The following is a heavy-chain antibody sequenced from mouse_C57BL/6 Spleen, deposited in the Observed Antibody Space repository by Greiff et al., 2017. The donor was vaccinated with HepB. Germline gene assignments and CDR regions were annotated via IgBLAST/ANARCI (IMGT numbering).Heavy chain of an antibody. J-gene: IGHJ3*01. CDR1: GFNIKDYY. V-gene: IGHV14-1*01. CDR2: IDTEDGDT. Sequence: EVRVVESGAELVRPGASVKLSCTASGFNIKDYYMHWVKQRPEQGLEWIGRIDTEDGDTEYATKFQGKATMTADTSSNTAYLQLSSLTSEDTAVYYCTSYYVYDVAFAYWGQGTLVTVSA. CDR3: TSYYVYDVAFAY. D-gene: IGHD2-9*01.